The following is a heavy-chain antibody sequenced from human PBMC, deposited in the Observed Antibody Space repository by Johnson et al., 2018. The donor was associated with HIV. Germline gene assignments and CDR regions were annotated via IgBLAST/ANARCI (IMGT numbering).Heavy chain of an antibody. V-gene: IGHV3-9*01. CDR2: ISWNSGSM. J-gene: IGHJ3*02. D-gene: IGHD3-22*01. CDR3: AKGGGYGEDDAFDI. Sequence: VQLVESGGGLVQPGRSLRLSCAASGFSFDDYGMHWVRQAPGKGLEWVSGISWNSGSMGYADSVKCRFTISRDNAKNSLYLQMNSLRGEDTALYCCAKGGGYGEDDAFDIWGQGTMVTVSS. CDR1: GFSFDDYG.